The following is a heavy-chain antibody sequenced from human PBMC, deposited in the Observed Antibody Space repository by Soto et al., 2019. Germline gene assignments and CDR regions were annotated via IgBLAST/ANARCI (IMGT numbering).Heavy chain of an antibody. D-gene: IGHD1-1*01. Sequence: ASVKVSCKASGGTFSIYAISCVLQSPGQWLEWMGGIIPIFGTANYAQKFQGRVTITADESTSTAYMELSSLRSEDTAVYYCARDGTSGSESIFGYWGQGTQVTVSS. CDR3: ARDGTSGSESIFGY. J-gene: IGHJ4*02. CDR1: GGTFSIYA. CDR2: IIPIFGTA. V-gene: IGHV1-69*13.